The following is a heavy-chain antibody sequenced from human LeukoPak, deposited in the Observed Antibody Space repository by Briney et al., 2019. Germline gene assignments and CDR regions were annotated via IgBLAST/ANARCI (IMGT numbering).Heavy chain of an antibody. Sequence: GGSLRLSCAASGFTFSSYAMSWVRQAPGKGLEWVSAISGSGGSIYYADSVKGRFTISRDNSKNTLYLQMNSLRAEDTAVYYCAKDKGKQYYFDYWGQGTLVTVSS. V-gene: IGHV3-23*01. CDR1: GFTFSSYA. CDR2: ISGSGGSI. J-gene: IGHJ4*02. CDR3: AKDKGKQYYFDY.